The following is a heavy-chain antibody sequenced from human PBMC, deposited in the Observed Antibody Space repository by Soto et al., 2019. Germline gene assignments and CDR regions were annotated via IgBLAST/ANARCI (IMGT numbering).Heavy chain of an antibody. Sequence: GGSLRLACAASGFTFRNYGMNWVRQAPGKGLEWVSYIGIGSSTTYYADSVKGRFTISRDNAKNSLYLQMNSLRAEDTAVYYCARDQLYYNDISGRPLNAFDVWGQGTMVTVSS. D-gene: IGHD3-22*01. V-gene: IGHV3-48*01. J-gene: IGHJ3*01. CDR3: ARDQLYYNDISGRPLNAFDV. CDR2: IGIGSSTT. CDR1: GFTFRNYG.